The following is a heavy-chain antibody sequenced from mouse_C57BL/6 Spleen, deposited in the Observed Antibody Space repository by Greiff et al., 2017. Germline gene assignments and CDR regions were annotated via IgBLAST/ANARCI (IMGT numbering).Heavy chain of an antibody. D-gene: IGHD2-10*02. CDR1: GYAFSSSW. CDR2: IYPGDGDT. Sequence: QVQLQQSGPELVKPGASVKISCKASGYAFSSSWMNWVKQRPGKGLEWIGRIYPGDGDTNYNGKFKGKATLTADKSSSTAYMQLSSLTSEDSAVYFCAGRGPSKGYALGYWGQGTSVTVSS. CDR3: AGRGPSKGYALGY. V-gene: IGHV1-82*01. J-gene: IGHJ4*01.